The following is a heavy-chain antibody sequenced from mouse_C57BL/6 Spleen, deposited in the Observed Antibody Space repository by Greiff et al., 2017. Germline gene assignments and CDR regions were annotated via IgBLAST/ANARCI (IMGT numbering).Heavy chain of an antibody. D-gene: IGHD6-1*01. CDR1: GYTFTSYW. J-gene: IGHJ2*01. CDR2: IYPGSSDT. CDR3: TSSSPSDY. Sequence: VQLQQSGTVLARPGASVKMSCKTSGYTFTSYWMTWVKQRPGQGLEWIGAIYPGSSDTSYNQKFKGKAKLTAVTSASTAYMELSSLTNADSAVSYCTSSSPSDYWGQGTTLTVSS. V-gene: IGHV1-5*01.